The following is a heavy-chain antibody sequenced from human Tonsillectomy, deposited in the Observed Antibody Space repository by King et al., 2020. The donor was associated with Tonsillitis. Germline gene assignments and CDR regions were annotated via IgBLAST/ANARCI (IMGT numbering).Heavy chain of an antibody. CDR2: IKQDGSEK. CDR3: ARWWNVWGSYRTDTLY. V-gene: IGHV3-7*03. CDR1: GFSFSSFW. Sequence: VQLVESGGGLVQPGGSLRLSCAASGFSFSSFWMTWVRQAPGKGLEWVANIKQDGSEKYYVDSVKGRFIISRDNAKDSLYLQMNSLRAEDTAIYYCARWWNVWGSYRTDTLYWGQGTLVTVSS. D-gene: IGHD3-16*02. J-gene: IGHJ4*02.